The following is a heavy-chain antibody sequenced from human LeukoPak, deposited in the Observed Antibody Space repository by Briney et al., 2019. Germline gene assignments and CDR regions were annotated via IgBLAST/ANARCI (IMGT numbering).Heavy chain of an antibody. Sequence: SETLSLTCTVSGGSISSYYWSWIRQPPGKGLEWIAYIYYSGSTNYNPSLKSRVTISVDTSKNQFSLKLSSVTAADTAVYYCARVVKAYGDYAFDYWGQGTLVTVSS. D-gene: IGHD4-17*01. V-gene: IGHV4-59*08. J-gene: IGHJ4*02. CDR1: GGSISSYY. CDR3: ARVVKAYGDYAFDY. CDR2: IYYSGST.